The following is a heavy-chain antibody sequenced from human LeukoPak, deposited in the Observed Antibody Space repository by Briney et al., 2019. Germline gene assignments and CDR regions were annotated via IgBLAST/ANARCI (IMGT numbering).Heavy chain of an antibody. CDR2: SNWNSNII. Sequence: GGSLRLSCAASGFTFDDYAMDWVRQAPGKGLEWVSSSNWNSNIIDYADSVKGRFTISRDNAKNSLYLQMNSLRAEDMAVYYCVKEARRYCSGGYCFRYFDLWGRGTLVTVSS. CDR3: VKEARRYCSGGYCFRYFDL. V-gene: IGHV3-9*03. CDR1: GFTFDDYA. D-gene: IGHD2-15*01. J-gene: IGHJ2*01.